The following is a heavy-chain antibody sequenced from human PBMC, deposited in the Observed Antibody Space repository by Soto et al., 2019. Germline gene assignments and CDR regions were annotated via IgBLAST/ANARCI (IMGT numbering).Heavy chain of an antibody. CDR3: AKDRQPVCRWPCDH. CDR2: IFGSGGGI. CDR1: GFTFRTYA. V-gene: IGHV3-23*01. J-gene: IGHJ4*02. D-gene: IGHD3-16*01. Sequence: EVQLLESGGGLVQPGGSLRLSCAASGFTFRTYAMSWVRQAPGEGLEWVSGIFGSGGGISYADSVKGRFSISRDNSNNSIYLQKHNMRAEDTAVKYGAKDRQPVCRWPCDHWGQGTLVTVSS.